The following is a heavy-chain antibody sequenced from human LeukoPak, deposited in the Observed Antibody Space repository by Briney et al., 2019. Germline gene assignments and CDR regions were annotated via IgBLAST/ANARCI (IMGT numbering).Heavy chain of an antibody. V-gene: IGHV3-21*05. CDR3: ARDTFQPGLIDS. CDR2: INDDSSDI. J-gene: IGHJ4*02. Sequence: GGSLRLSRAASGFTFSLYAMNWVRQAPGKGLEWVSYINDDSSDIHYAGSVRGRFTISRDDARKTLYLQPSSLRVEDTAVYYCARDTFQPGLIDSWGQGTLVTVSS. CDR1: GFTFSLYA. D-gene: IGHD2-2*01.